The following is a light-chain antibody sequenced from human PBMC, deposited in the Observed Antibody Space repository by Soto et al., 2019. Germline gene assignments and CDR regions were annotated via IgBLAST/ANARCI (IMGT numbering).Light chain of an antibody. Sequence: QSVLTQPPSASGTPGQRVTISCSGSSSSIGSNTVNWYQQLPGTAPKLLISSNNQRPSGVPDRFSGSKSGTSASLAISGLQSEDESDYYCAAWDDSLNVVFGGGTQLTVL. CDR3: AAWDDSLNVV. CDR1: SSSIGSNT. CDR2: SNN. J-gene: IGLJ2*01. V-gene: IGLV1-44*01.